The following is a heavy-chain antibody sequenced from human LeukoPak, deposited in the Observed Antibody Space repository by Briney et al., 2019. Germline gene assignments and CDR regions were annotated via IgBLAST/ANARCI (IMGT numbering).Heavy chain of an antibody. Sequence: PGGSLRLSCAASGFTFSSYAMSWVRQAPGKGLEWVSSIGGSGGSTYYADSVKGRFTISRDNSKNTNLQMNSLRAEDTAVYYCGRLHPTDNWFDPWGQGTLVTVSS. CDR1: GFTFSSYA. V-gene: IGHV3-23*01. J-gene: IGHJ5*02. D-gene: IGHD4-11*01. CDR2: IGGSGGST. CDR3: GRLHPTDNWFDP.